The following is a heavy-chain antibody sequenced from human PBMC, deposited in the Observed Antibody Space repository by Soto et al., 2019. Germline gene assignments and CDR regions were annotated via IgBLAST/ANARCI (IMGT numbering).Heavy chain of an antibody. CDR2: ISSSSDHI. V-gene: IGHV3-21*02. CDR1: GFNFGRYT. Sequence: EVQLEESGGGLVKPGGSLRLSCTASGFNFGRYTMSWVRQAPGKGLEWVSCISSSSDHIHYADSVKGRFTVSRDNARNSLYLQMNRLRVEDTAVYYFARIFSGWTSKFDSWGQGSLVTVSS. D-gene: IGHD6-19*01. J-gene: IGHJ4*02. CDR3: ARIFSGWTSKFDS.